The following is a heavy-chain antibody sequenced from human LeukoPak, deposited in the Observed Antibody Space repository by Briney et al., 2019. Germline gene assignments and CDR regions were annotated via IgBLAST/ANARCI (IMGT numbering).Heavy chain of an antibody. CDR2: INPNSGGT. D-gene: IGHD3-9*01. CDR1: GYTFTGYY. J-gene: IGHJ3*02. CDR3: ARAAISDGAFDI. V-gene: IGHV1-2*02. Sequence: GASVKVSCKASGYTFTGYYMHWVRQAPGQGLEWMGWINPNSGGTNYAQKFQGRVTMTRDASISTAYMELSRLRSDDTAVYYCARAAISDGAFDIWGQGTMVTVSS.